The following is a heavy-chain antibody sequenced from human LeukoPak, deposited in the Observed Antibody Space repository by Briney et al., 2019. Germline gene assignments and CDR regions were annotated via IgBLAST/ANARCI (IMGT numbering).Heavy chain of an antibody. CDR2: INPSNGDT. CDR3: ARVGSSGWYVHPTLDY. CDR1: GYTFSGYC. D-gene: IGHD6-19*01. V-gene: IGHV1-2*02. J-gene: IGHJ4*02. Sequence: GASVKVSCKASGYTFSGYCIHWVRQAPGQGLEWMAWINPSNGDTNYPQKFQGRVTMTRDTSISTAYMELTRLISDDTAVYYCARVGSSGWYVHPTLDYWGQGTLVTVSS.